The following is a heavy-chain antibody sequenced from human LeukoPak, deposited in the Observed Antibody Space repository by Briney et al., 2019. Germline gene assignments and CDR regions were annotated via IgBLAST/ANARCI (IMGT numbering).Heavy chain of an antibody. Sequence: ASVKVSCKVSGYSLTGLAMHWVRQAPGKGLEWMGGFDPEEVETAYAQKFQGRVIMTEDRSAETAYMELSNLRSEDTAVYCVTSHQQLDVGVFDICGQGTMVTVSS. CDR2: FDPEEVET. CDR1: GYSLTGLA. D-gene: IGHD1-1*01. CDR3: TSHQQLDVGVFDI. V-gene: IGHV1-24*01. J-gene: IGHJ3*02.